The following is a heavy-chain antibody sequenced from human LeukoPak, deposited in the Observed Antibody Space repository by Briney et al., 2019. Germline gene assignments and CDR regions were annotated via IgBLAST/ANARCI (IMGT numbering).Heavy chain of an antibody. CDR3: ARGGRGSAAVVAPRSFDI. J-gene: IGHJ3*02. CDR2: TYTGGNS. D-gene: IGHD3-22*01. V-gene: IGHV3-53*01. CDR1: GFTVSSIH. Sequence: GGSLRLSCAASGFTVSSIHMVWVRQAPGKGLEWVPVTYTGGNSYYADSVKGRFIISRDISKNTLYLQMNSLRAEDSALYYCARGGRGSAAVVAPRSFDIWGQGTMVTVSS.